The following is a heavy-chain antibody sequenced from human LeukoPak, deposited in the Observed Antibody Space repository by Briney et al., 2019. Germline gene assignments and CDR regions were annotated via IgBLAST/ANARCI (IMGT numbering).Heavy chain of an antibody. Sequence: GGSLTLSCAASGFTFSSYEMNWVRQAPGKGLEWVSYISSSGSTIYYADSVKGRFTISRDNAKNSLYLQMNSLRADDSAVYFCASLVGGYYPPVEAFDVWGQGTMVTVSS. V-gene: IGHV3-48*03. D-gene: IGHD3-3*01. CDR2: ISSSGSTI. CDR3: ASLVGGYYPPVEAFDV. J-gene: IGHJ3*01. CDR1: GFTFSSYE.